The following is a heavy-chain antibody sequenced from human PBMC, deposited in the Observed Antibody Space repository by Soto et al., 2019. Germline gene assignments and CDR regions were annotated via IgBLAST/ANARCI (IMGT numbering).Heavy chain of an antibody. CDR1: GGTFSSYA. CDR3: ARGRYYGSGSRTDYYYYYGMDV. Sequence: QVQLVQSGAEVKKPGSSVKVSCKASGGTFSSYAISWVRQAPGQGLEWMGGIIPIFGTANYAQKFQGRVTISAGEATRTAYMELSSLRSEDTDVYYCARGRYYGSGSRTDYYYYYGMDVWGQGTTVTVSS. CDR2: IIPIFGTA. D-gene: IGHD3-10*01. J-gene: IGHJ6*02. V-gene: IGHV1-69*12.